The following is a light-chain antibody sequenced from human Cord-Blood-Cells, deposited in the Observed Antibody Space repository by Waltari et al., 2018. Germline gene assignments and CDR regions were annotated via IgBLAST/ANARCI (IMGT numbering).Light chain of an antibody. J-gene: IGLJ2*01. CDR2: EGS. Sequence: QSALTQPASVSASPGHSITLACTGTCSDGGSSNLVSWYQEHPGKAPKLTIYEGSKRPSGVSNRFSGSKSGNTASLTISGLQDEDEADYYCCSYAGSSTVVFGGGTKLTVL. CDR3: CSYAGSSTVV. CDR1: CSDGGSSNL. V-gene: IGLV2-23*01.